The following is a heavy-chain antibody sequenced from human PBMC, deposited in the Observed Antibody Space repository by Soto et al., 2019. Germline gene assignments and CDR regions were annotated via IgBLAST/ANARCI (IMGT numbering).Heavy chain of an antibody. CDR1: GASVSSGTYY. V-gene: IGHV4-61*03. CDR2: IYYTGST. D-gene: IGHD5-18*01. CDR3: ARGAGFSYASTWFDI. J-gene: IGHJ5*02. Sequence: PSETLSLTCTVFGASVSSGTYYWSWIRQAPRKGLEWVGHIYYTGSTNYNPSLNNRVTISVDTSKNHFSLQLTSVTAADTAVYYCARGAGFSYASTWFDIWGQGTLVTVSS.